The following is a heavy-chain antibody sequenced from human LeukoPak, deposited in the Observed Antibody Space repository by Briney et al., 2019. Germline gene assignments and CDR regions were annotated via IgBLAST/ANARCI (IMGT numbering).Heavy chain of an antibody. CDR1: GFTFSNAW. CDR3: TTDPVYYYY. Sequence: GGSLRLSCAASGFTFSNAWMSWVRQAPGKGLEWVGRIKSKTDGETTDYAAPVKGRFTISRDDSKNTLYLQMNSLKTEDTAVYYCTTDPVYYYYGGQGTLVTVSS. CDR2: IKSKTDGETT. V-gene: IGHV3-15*01. J-gene: IGHJ4*02.